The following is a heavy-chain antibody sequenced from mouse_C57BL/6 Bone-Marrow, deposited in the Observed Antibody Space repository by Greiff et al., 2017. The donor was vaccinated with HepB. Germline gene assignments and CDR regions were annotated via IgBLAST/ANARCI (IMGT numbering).Heavy chain of an antibody. V-gene: IGHV1-26*01. D-gene: IGHD2-4*01. Sequence: EVKLQQSGPELVKPGASVKISCKASGYTFTDYYMNWVKQSHGKSLEWIGDINPNNGGTSYNQKFKGKATLTVDKSSSTAYMELRSLTSEDSAVYYCARSKDDYDDFFFDYWGQGTTLTVSS. J-gene: IGHJ2*01. CDR1: GYTFTDYY. CDR2: INPNNGGT. CDR3: ARSKDDYDDFFFDY.